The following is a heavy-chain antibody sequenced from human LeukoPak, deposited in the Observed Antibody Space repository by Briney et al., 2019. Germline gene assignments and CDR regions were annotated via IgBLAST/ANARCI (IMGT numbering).Heavy chain of an antibody. CDR3: ARGSKTQIVVVVSDWFDP. CDR1: GGSISSSSYY. CDR2: INHSGST. Sequence: PSETLSLTCTVSGGSISSSSYYWSWIRQPPGKGLEWIGEINHSGSTNYNPSLKSRVTISVDTSKNQFSLKLSSVTAADTAVYYCARGSKTQIVVVVSDWFDPWGQGTLVTVSS. V-gene: IGHV4-39*07. D-gene: IGHD3-22*01. J-gene: IGHJ5*02.